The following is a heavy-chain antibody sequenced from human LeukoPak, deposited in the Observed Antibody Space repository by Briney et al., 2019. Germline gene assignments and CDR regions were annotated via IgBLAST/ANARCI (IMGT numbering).Heavy chain of an antibody. CDR1: GFTFSSYW. J-gene: IGHJ4*02. CDR2: INSDGSST. D-gene: IGHD3-22*01. Sequence: GGSLRLSCAASGFTFSSYWMHWVRQAPGKGLVWVSRINSDGSSTSYADSVKGRFTISRDNAKNTLYLQMNGLRSDDTAVYYCARDRSSGYYYRQDYWGQGTLVTVSS. V-gene: IGHV3-74*01. CDR3: ARDRSSGYYYRQDY.